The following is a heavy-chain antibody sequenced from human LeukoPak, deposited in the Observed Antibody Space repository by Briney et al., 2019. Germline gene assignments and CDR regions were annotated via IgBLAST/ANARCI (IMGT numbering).Heavy chain of an antibody. Sequence: VGSLRLSCAASGFTVSSNYMSWVRQAPGKGLEWVSVIYSGGSTYYADSVKGRFTISRDNSKNTLYLQMNSLRAEDTAVYYCARAEVGATFDYWGQGTLVTVSS. D-gene: IGHD1-26*01. CDR2: IYSGGST. V-gene: IGHV3-66*01. J-gene: IGHJ4*02. CDR1: GFTVSSNY. CDR3: ARAEVGATFDY.